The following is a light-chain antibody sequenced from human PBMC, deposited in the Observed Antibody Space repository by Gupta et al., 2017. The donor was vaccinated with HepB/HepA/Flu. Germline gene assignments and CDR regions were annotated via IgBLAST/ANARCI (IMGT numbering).Light chain of an antibody. CDR3: GTWDSSLSAVV. CDR2: DNN. CDR1: NSNIGNNY. Sequence: HSVLTQPPSVSAAPGKKVTISCSGSNSNIGNNYVSWYQQLPGTAPKLLIYDNNKRPSGIPDRFSGSKSGTSATLGITGLQTGDEADYYCGTWDSSLSAVVFGGGTKLTV. J-gene: IGLJ2*01. V-gene: IGLV1-51*01.